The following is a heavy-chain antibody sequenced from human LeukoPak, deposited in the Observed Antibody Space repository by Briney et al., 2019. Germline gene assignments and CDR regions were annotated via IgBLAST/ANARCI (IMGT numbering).Heavy chain of an antibody. D-gene: IGHD6-19*01. CDR3: ARDPPTRIAVAGSY. CDR1: GFTFGRYA. J-gene: IGHJ4*02. CDR2: ISSSSSYI. Sequence: GGSLRLSCVGSGFTFGRYAMSWVRQAPGKGLEWVSSISSSSSYIYYADSVKGRFTISRDNAKSSLYLQMNSLRAEDTAVYYCARDPPTRIAVAGSYWGQGTLVTVSS. V-gene: IGHV3-21*01.